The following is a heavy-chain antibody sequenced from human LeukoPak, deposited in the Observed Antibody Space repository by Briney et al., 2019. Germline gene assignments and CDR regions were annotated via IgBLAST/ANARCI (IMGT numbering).Heavy chain of an antibody. V-gene: IGHV4-4*02. CDR2: INHSGST. CDR3: ARRLIPGGGYSSGWLYYYYYMDV. Sequence: SGTLSLTCAVSGGSISSSNWWSWVRQPPGKGLEWIGEINHSGSTNYNPSLKSRVTISVDTSKNQFSLKLSSVTAADTAVYYCARRLIPGGGYSSGWLYYYYYMDVWGKGTTVTISS. J-gene: IGHJ6*03. D-gene: IGHD6-19*01. CDR1: GGSISSSNW.